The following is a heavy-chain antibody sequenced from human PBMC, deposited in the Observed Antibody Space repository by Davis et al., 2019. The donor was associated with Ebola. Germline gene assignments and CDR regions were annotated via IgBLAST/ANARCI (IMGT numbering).Heavy chain of an antibody. J-gene: IGHJ3*02. CDR3: ARDLGGVIVKGDAFDI. CDR2: IIPILGIA. CDR1: GGTFSSYA. Sequence: SVKVSCKASGGTFSSYAISWVRQAPGQGLEWMGRIIPILGIANYAQKFQGRVTITADKSTSTAYMELSSLRSEDTAVYYCARDLGGVIVKGDAFDIWGQGTMVTISS. V-gene: IGHV1-69*04. D-gene: IGHD3-16*02.